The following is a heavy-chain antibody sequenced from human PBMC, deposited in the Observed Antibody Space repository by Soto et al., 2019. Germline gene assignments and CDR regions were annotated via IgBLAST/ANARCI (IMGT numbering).Heavy chain of an antibody. CDR3: TRFAYFGALRRLDY. CDR1: GFIFSSYW. D-gene: IGHD4-17*01. Sequence: GGSLRLSCATSGFIFSSYWMSWVRQAPGKGPEWVANIRQDGNEKYYVDSVKGRFTISRDNAKNSLYLQMSSLRAEDTAVYYCTRFAYFGALRRLDYWGQGTLVTVSS. J-gene: IGHJ4*02. V-gene: IGHV3-7*01. CDR2: IRQDGNEK.